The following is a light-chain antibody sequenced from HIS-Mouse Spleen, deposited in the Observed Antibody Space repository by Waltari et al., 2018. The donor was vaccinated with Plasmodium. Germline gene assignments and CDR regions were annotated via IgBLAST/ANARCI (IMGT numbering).Light chain of an antibody. CDR1: QSISSD. V-gene: IGKV1-39*01. J-gene: IGKJ3*01. CDR3: QQSYSTPLFT. CDR2: AAS. Sequence: DIQMTQSPSSLSASVGDSVTIPCRASQSISSDLNWYQQKPGKAPKLLSYAASTLQSGVTSRFSGSGSGTDFTLTISSRQPEDFATYYCQQSYSTPLFTFGPGTKVDIK.